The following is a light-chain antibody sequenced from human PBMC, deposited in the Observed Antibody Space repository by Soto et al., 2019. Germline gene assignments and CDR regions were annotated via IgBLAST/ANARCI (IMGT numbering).Light chain of an antibody. J-gene: IGLJ1*01. CDR3: AAWDDSLNGSV. Sequence: QSVLTQPASVSGSPGQSITISCTGTSSDVGGYNYVSWYQQHPGTAPKLLIQSSNKRPSGVPDRFSGSKSGISGSLAISGLQSEDEAHYYCAAWDDSLNGSVFGTGTKVTVL. CDR2: SSN. CDR1: SSDVGGYNY. V-gene: IGLV1-44*01.